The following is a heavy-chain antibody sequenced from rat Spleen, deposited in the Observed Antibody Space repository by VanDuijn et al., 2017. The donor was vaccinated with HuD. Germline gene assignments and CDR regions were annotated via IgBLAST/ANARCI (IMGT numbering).Heavy chain of an antibody. CDR1: GFTFSSVP. Sequence: EVQLVESGGGLLQPGRSMKLSCAASGFTFSSVPMAWVRQAPTKGLEWIATIFGSGGSSYYRDSVRGRFTISSDNTKTTLYLQMDSLRSDETATYYWTRHDYPGVTTNWFAYWGQGTLVTVSS. D-gene: IGHD1-4*01. CDR2: IFGSGGSS. V-gene: IGHV5-46*01. CDR3: TRHDYPGVTTNWFAY. J-gene: IGHJ3*01.